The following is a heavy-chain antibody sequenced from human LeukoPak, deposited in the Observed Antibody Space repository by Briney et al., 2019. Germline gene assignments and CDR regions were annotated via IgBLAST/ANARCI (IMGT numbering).Heavy chain of an antibody. CDR3: ARGDWFDP. CDR2: IYNSGGT. Sequence: SETLSLTCTVSGGTVSYYYWSWIRQPPGKGLEWIGYIYNSGGTNYNPSLKSRVTISIDTSKNQFSLKLSSVTAADTAVYYCARGDWFDPWGQGTLVTVSS. J-gene: IGHJ5*02. V-gene: IGHV4-59*02. CDR1: GGTVSYYY.